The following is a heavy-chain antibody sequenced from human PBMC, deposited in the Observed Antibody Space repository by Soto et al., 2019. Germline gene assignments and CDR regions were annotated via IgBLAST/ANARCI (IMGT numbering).Heavy chain of an antibody. V-gene: IGHV5-51*01. J-gene: IGHJ4*02. D-gene: IGHD6-13*01. CDR1: GYSFTSYW. Sequence: GESLKISCKGSGYSFTSYWIGWVRQMPGKGLEWMGIIYPGDSDTRYSPSLQGQVTISADKSISTDYLQWSSLKASDTAMYSCARPRAAAGMFVDYWGQGTLVTVSS. CDR3: ARPRAAAGMFVDY. CDR2: IYPGDSDT.